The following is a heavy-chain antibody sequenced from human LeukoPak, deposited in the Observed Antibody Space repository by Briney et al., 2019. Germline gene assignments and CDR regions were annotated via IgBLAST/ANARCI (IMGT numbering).Heavy chain of an antibody. CDR1: GFTFSSYN. D-gene: IGHD3-10*01. Sequence: GGSLRLSCAASGFTFSSYNMNWVRQAPGKGLQWVSSISTSSSYIYYADSVKGRFTISRHNAKNSLYLQMNSLRAEDTAVYYCARAALYGSGSYAISAFYYYYYYMDVWGKGTTVTVSS. J-gene: IGHJ6*03. V-gene: IGHV3-21*01. CDR2: ISTSSSYI. CDR3: ARAALYGSGSYAISAFYYYYYYMDV.